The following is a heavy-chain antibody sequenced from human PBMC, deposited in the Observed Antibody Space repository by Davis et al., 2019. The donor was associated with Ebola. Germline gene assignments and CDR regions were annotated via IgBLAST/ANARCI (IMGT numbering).Heavy chain of an antibody. CDR1: GGSISSGSYY. Sequence: PSETLSLTCTVSGGSISSGSYYWSWIRQPAGKGLEWIGRIYTSGSTNYNPSLKSRVTMSVDTSKNQFSLKLSSVTAADTAVYYCARSDDFWSGYENYYFDYWGQGTLVTVSS. J-gene: IGHJ4*02. CDR2: IYTSGST. V-gene: IGHV4-61*02. CDR3: ARSDDFWSGYENYYFDY. D-gene: IGHD3-3*01.